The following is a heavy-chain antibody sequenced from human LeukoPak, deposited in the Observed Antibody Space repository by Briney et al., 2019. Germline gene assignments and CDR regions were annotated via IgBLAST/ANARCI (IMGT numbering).Heavy chain of an antibody. D-gene: IGHD6-19*01. CDR3: ARIGSSGWLSWSAFDI. CDR2: TWYDGSNK. J-gene: IGHJ3*02. Sequence: GGSLRLSCAASGFTLSSYGMHWVRQAPGKGLEWVAVTWYDGSNKYYADSVKGRFTISRDNSKNTLYLQMNSLRAEDTAVYYCARIGSSGWLSWSAFDIWGQGTMVTASS. V-gene: IGHV3-33*01. CDR1: GFTLSSYG.